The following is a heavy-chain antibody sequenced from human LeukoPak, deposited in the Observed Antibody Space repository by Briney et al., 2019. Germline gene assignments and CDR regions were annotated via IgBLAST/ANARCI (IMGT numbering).Heavy chain of an antibody. D-gene: IGHD3-10*01. CDR3: VRESRDFCGSGNFGY. Sequence: SETLSLTCTVSGGSISSSSYHWGWIRQSPGKGLEWIGSFYHSGSTYYNPSLKSRVTISVDTSKNHFSLKLNSVTAADTAVYYCVRESRDFCGSGNFGYWGQGTLVTVSS. CDR1: GGSISSSSYH. J-gene: IGHJ4*02. V-gene: IGHV4-39*07. CDR2: FYHSGST.